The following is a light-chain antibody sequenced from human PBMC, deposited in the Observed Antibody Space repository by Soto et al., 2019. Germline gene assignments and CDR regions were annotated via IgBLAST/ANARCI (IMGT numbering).Light chain of an antibody. J-gene: IGLJ2*01. CDR1: RNDIGDSHF. CDR2: EVN. V-gene: IGLV2-14*03. Sequence: QSVLTQPASLSASPGQTITISCTGTRNDIGDSHFVSWYQQYPDKAPKLIIFEVNGRPSGVSDRFVGSKSGNTASLTISGLQPEVEADYYCSSRSSITTVVFGGGTKVTV. CDR3: SSRSSITTVV.